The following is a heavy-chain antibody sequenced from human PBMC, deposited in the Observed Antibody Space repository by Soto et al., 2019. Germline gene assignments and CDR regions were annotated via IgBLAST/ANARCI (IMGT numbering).Heavy chain of an antibody. V-gene: IGHV4-4*02. CDR3: ARVSKDASGYYYGAFDI. J-gene: IGHJ3*02. CDR2: IYHSGGT. Sequence: SETLSLTCGVSGDSITSTSYWSWVRQPPGKGLEWIGEIYHSGGTNSNPSPKSRVTMSVDKSKNQFSLRLSSVTAADTALYYCARVSKDASGYYYGAFDIWGQGTMVTVSS. D-gene: IGHD3-22*01. CDR1: GDSITSTSY.